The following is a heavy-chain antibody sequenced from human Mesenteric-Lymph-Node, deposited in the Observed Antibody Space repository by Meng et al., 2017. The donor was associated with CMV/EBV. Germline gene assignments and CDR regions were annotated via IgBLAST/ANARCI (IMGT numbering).Heavy chain of an antibody. CDR3: AKDGPGRYCTRTSCYWNWFDP. CDR2: ISWNSGSI. V-gene: IGHV3-9*01. CDR1: GFTFDDYA. J-gene: IGHJ5*02. D-gene: IGHD2-2*01. Sequence: SLKISCAASGFTFDDYAMHWVRQAPGKGLEWVSGISWNSGSIGYADSVKGRFTISRDNSKNTVFLQMNSLRADDTATYYCAKDGPGRYCTRTSCYWNWFDPWGQGTLVTVSS.